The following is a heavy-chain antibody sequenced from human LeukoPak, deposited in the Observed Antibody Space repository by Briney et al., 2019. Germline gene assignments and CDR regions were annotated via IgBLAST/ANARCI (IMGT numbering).Heavy chain of an antibody. V-gene: IGHV3-33*01. CDR3: ARDYYGSGSYHNWFDP. CDR2: IWYDGSNK. D-gene: IGHD3-10*01. J-gene: IGHJ5*02. CDR1: GFTFSSYG. Sequence: PGRSLRLSCAASGFTFSSYGMHWVRQAPGKGLEWVAVIWYDGSNKYYADSVKGRFTISRDNSKNTLYLQMNSLRAEDTAVYYCARDYYGSGSYHNWFDPWGQRTLVTVSS.